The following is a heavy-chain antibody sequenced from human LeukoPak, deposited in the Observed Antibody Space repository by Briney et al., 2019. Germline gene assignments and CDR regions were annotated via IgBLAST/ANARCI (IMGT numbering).Heavy chain of an antibody. Sequence: SETLSLTCTVSGGSISSSSYYWGWIRQPPGKGLEWIGRIFASGSTNYNPSLRSRVTMSVDTSKNQFSLKLTSVTAADTAVYYCARDRNYYGSGRAHWYFDLWGQGTLVTVSS. D-gene: IGHD3-10*01. V-gene: IGHV4-39*07. J-gene: IGHJ2*01. CDR3: ARDRNYYGSGRAHWYFDL. CDR2: IFASGST. CDR1: GGSISSSSYY.